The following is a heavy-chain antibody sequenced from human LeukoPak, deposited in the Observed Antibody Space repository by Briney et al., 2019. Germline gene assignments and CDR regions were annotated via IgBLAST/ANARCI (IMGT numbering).Heavy chain of an antibody. Sequence: PGGSLRLSCAASGFAFNTYTMTWVRQAPGKGLEWVSFINTKSKTMYYTDSVRGRFTISRDNTNNSLYLQMNSLRAEDTALYYCVRDRNWGFDYWGQGTLVTVSS. V-gene: IGHV3-48*01. CDR3: VRDRNWGFDY. CDR1: GFAFNTYT. CDR2: INTKSKTM. J-gene: IGHJ4*02. D-gene: IGHD7-27*01.